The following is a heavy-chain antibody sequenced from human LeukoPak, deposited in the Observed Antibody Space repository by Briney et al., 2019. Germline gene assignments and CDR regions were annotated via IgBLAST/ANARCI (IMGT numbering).Heavy chain of an antibody. CDR1: GFVFNSYS. D-gene: IGHD1-14*01. J-gene: IGHJ4*02. Sequence: GGSLRLSCAATGFVFNSYSMHRVRQAPGKGLECVSAIRNDGGRTYYANSVRGRFTISRDNSKNTLYLQMDSLTAEDTAFYCCAREEPAGSTDYWGQGTLVTVSS. V-gene: IGHV3-64*01. CDR3: AREEPAGSTDY. CDR2: IRNDGGRT.